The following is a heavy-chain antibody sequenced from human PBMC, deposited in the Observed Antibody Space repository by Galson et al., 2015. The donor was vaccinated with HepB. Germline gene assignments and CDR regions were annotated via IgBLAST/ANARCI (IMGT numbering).Heavy chain of an antibody. V-gene: IGHV3-21*05. Sequence: SLRLSCAASGFTFSSYSMNWVRQAPGKGLEWVSYISGSGTDTNYADSVKGRFTISRDNAKNSLYLQMNSLEAVDTALYYCAKGAPGADSWGQGTLVTVSS. J-gene: IGHJ4*02. CDR2: ISGSGTDT. CDR1: GFTFSSYS. CDR3: AKGAPGADS.